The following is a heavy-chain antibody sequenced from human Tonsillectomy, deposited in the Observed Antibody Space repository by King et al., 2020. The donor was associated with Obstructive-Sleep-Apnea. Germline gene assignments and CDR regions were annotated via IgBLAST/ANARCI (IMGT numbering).Heavy chain of an antibody. CDR1: GGSFSGYY. CDR2: INHSGST. J-gene: IGHJ4*02. CDR3: ARGDIYYFDY. V-gene: IGHV4-34*01. Sequence: HVQLPQWGAGLLKPSETLSITCAVYGGSFSGYYWTWIRQPPGKGLEWIGEINHSGSTNYNPSLKSRVTISVDTFKNQFSLKLSSVTAADTAVYYCARGDIYYFDYWGQGTLVTVSS.